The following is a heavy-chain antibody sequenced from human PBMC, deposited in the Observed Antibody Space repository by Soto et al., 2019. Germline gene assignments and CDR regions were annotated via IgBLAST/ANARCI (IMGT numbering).Heavy chain of an antibody. CDR1: HGSVSSDPFY. CDR3: ARDVIAPHNYFDP. V-gene: IGHV4-31*03. Sequence: SETLSLTCTVSHGSVSSDPFYWTWIRQHPGKRLEWIGYIYYRGNTYYRPSLKSRVSISIDTSQNQFSLGLNSMTGADTAVYYCARDVIAPHNYFDPWGQRTLVTVCS. D-gene: IGHD4-4*01. CDR2: IYYRGNT. J-gene: IGHJ5*02.